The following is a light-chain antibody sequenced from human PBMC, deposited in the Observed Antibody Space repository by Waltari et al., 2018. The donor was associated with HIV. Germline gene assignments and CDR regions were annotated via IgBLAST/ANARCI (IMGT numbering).Light chain of an antibody. CDR2: WAS. CDR3: QQYYSTPIT. V-gene: IGKV4-1*01. CDR1: PSVLYSSNNKNY. J-gene: IGKJ5*01. Sequence: DIVMTQSPDSLVVSLGERATINCKSSPSVLYSSNNKNYLAWYQQKPGQPPKLLIYWASTRESGVPDRFSGSGSGTDFTLTISSLQAEDVAVYYCQQYYSTPITFGQGTRLEIK.